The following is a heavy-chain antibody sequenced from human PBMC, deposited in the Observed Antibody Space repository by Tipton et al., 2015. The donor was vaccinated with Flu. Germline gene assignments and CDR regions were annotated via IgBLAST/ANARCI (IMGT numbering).Heavy chain of an antibody. Sequence: GLVKPSETLSLICAVSDYSISSGYYWGWIWQPPGKGLEWIGCISHSGRTYYNPSLKSRVTISIDTARNQFSQRLSSVTATDTAVYYCARSTYYYGSGSSDYWGQGTLVTVSS. J-gene: IGHJ4*02. CDR3: ARSTYYYGSGSSDY. V-gene: IGHV4-38-2*01. CDR1: DYSISSGYY. D-gene: IGHD3-10*01. CDR2: ISHSGRT.